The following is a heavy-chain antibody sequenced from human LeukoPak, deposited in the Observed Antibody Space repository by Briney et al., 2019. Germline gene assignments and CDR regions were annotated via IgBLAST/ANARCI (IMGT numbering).Heavy chain of an antibody. J-gene: IGHJ4*02. V-gene: IGHV3-48*01. D-gene: IGHD4-17*01. CDR3: AKDLSGYGDFEFDY. CDR1: GFTFSSYS. CDR2: ISSSSSSI. Sequence: GGSLRLSCAASGFTFSSYSMNWVRQAPGKGLEWVSYISSSSSSIYYADSVKGRFTTSRDNAKNTLYLQMNSLRAEDTAVYYCAKDLSGYGDFEFDYWGQGTLVTVSS.